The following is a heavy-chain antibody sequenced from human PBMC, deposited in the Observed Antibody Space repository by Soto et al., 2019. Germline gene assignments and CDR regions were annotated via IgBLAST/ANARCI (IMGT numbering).Heavy chain of an antibody. D-gene: IGHD2-15*01. CDR3: ARDLGGGNPFDY. J-gene: IGHJ4*02. CDR1: GFTFSSYS. Sequence: GSLRLSCAASGFTFSSYSMNWVRQAPGKGLEWVSSISSSSSYIYYADSVKGRFTISRDNAKNSLYLQMNSLRAEDTAVYYCARDLGGGNPFDYWGQGTLVTVSS. V-gene: IGHV3-21*01. CDR2: ISSSSSYI.